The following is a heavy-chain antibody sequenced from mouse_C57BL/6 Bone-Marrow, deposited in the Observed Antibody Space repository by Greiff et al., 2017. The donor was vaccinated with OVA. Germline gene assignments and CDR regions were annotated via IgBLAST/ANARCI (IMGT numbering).Heavy chain of an antibody. CDR2: INSDGGST. CDR1: EYEFPSHD. D-gene: IGHD2-2*01. J-gene: IGHJ4*01. Sequence: EVKLMESGGGLVQPGESLKLSCESNEYEFPSHDMSWVRKTPEKRLELVAAINSDGGSTYYPDTMERRFIISRDNTKETLYLKMSSLRSEDTALYYCARYGYLYAMDYWGQGTSVTVSS. CDR3: ARYGYLYAMDY. V-gene: IGHV5-2*01.